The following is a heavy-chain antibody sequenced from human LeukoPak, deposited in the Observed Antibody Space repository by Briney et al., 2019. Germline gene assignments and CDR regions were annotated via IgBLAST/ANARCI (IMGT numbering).Heavy chain of an antibody. D-gene: IGHD1-26*01. CDR2: IKYDGSGK. J-gene: IGHJ4*02. CDR1: GFRLSSYW. Sequence: PGESLRLSCAASGFRLSSYWMSWVRQAPGKGLEWVANIKYDGSGKYYVDSVKGRFTISRDDAKNSLYLEMNSLRAKDTAVYYCARDLFSGSYQEDFWGQGTLVTVSS. V-gene: IGHV3-7*01. CDR3: ARDLFSGSYQEDF.